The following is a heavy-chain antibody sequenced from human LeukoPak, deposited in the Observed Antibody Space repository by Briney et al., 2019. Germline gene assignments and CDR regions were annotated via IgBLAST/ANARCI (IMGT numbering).Heavy chain of an antibody. V-gene: IGHV4-59*08. D-gene: IGHD3-10*01. CDR3: ARPHYYGSGSYYG. CDR1: GGSIGSHY. Sequence: SETLSLTCTVSGGSIGSHYWTWIRQTPGKGLEWIGYVYDIGSTYYNPSLKSRVTISVDTSKNQFSLKLSSVTAADTAVYYCARPHYYGSGSYYGWGQGTLVTVSS. CDR2: VYDIGST. J-gene: IGHJ4*02.